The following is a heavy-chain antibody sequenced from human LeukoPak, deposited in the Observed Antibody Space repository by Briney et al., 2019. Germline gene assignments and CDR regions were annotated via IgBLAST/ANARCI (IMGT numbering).Heavy chain of an antibody. V-gene: IGHV3-7*01. CDR1: GFTFSNYW. D-gene: IGHD7-27*01. Sequence: GGSLRLSRAASGFTFSNYWMSWVRQAPGKGLEWVANIKQDGSEKYYVDSVKGRFTISRDNAKNSLYLQKNSLRAEDTAVYYCARPLNWGCRRGFIWFYPWGQRSLVTVSS. J-gene: IGHJ5*02. CDR2: IKQDGSEK. CDR3: ARPLNWGCRRGFIWFYP.